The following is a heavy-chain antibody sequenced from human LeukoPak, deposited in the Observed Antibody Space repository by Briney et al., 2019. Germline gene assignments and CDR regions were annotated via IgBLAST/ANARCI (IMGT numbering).Heavy chain of an antibody. CDR1: GGTFSSYA. D-gene: IGHD5-24*01. J-gene: IGHJ4*02. CDR2: IIPIFGTA. V-gene: IGHV1-69*05. CDR3: ARAKAQVEMATIRDYCFDY. Sequence: SVKVSCKASGGTFSSYAISWVRQAPGQGLEWMGGIIPIFGTANYAQKFQGRVTITTDESTSTAYMELSSLRSEDTAVYYCARAKAQVEMATIRDYCFDYWGQGTLVTVSS.